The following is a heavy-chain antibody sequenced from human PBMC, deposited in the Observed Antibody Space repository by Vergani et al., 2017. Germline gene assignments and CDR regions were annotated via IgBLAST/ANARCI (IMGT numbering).Heavy chain of an antibody. CDR1: GYSISSGYY. J-gene: IGHJ5*02. Sequence: QVQLQESGPGLVKPSETLSLTCAVSGYSISSGYYWGWIRQPPGKGLEWIGSIYHSGSTNYNPSLKSRVTISVDTSKNQFSLKLSSVTAADTAVYYCARDSGYSSSWGNWFDPWGQGTLVTVSS. CDR3: ARDSGYSSSWGNWFDP. V-gene: IGHV4-38-2*02. CDR2: IYHSGST. D-gene: IGHD6-13*01.